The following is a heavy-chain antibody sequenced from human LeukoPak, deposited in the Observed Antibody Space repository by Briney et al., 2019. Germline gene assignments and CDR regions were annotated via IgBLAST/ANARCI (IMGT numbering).Heavy chain of an antibody. J-gene: IGHJ3*02. CDR1: GFTFSSYE. D-gene: IGHD2-2*01. CDR2: ISSSGSTI. Sequence: GGSLRLSCAASGFTFSSYEMNWVRQAPGKGLEWVSYISSSGSTIYYADSVKGRFTISRDNAKNSLYLQMNSLRAEDTAVYYCAMTVVVPARAFDIWGQGTMVTVSS. CDR3: AMTVVVPARAFDI. V-gene: IGHV3-48*03.